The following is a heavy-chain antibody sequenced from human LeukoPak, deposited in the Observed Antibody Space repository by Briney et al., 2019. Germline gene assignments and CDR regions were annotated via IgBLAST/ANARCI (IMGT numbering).Heavy chain of an antibody. Sequence: GESLKISCQGSGYSFTSYWIGWVRQMPGKGLEWMGIIYPGDSDTRYSPSFQGQVTISADKSISTAYLQWSSLKASDTAMYYCATNMVYGGNPPLFDYWGQGTLVTVSS. V-gene: IGHV5-51*01. J-gene: IGHJ4*02. D-gene: IGHD4-23*01. CDR1: GYSFTSYW. CDR2: IYPGDSDT. CDR3: ATNMVYGGNPPLFDY.